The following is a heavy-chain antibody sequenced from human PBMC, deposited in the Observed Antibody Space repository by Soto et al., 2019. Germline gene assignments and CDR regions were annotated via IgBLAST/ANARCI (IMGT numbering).Heavy chain of an antibody. CDR2: IYYSGST. CDR1: GGSVSTSSYY. CDR3: ARGRRNRAGYYYGMDV. D-gene: IGHD6-19*01. V-gene: IGHV4-61*01. Sequence: SETLSLTCTVSGGSVSTSSYYWSWIRQPPGKGLEWIGYIYYSGSTNYNPSLKSRVTISVDTSKNQFSLKLSSVTAADTAVYYCARGRRNRAGYYYGMDVWGQGTTVTVSS. J-gene: IGHJ6*02.